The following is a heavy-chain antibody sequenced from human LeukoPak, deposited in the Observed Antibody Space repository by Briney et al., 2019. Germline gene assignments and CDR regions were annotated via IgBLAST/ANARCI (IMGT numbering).Heavy chain of an antibody. J-gene: IGHJ4*02. Sequence: ASVKVSCKASGYTFTGYYIHWVRQAPGQGLEWMGWINPNSGGTNYAQKFQGRVTMTRDTSISTAYMELSRLRSDDTAVYYCARVFLDYYGSGSYSYFDYWGQGTLVTVSS. CDR1: GYTFTGYY. CDR2: INPNSGGT. D-gene: IGHD3-10*01. V-gene: IGHV1-2*02. CDR3: ARVFLDYYGSGSYSYFDY.